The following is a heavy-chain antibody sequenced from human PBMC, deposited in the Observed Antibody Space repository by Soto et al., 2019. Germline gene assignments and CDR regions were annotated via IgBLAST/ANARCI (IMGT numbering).Heavy chain of an antibody. CDR2: INHSGST. J-gene: IGHJ4*02. Sequence: QVQLQQWGAGLLKPSETLSLTCAVYGGSISGNYWTWIRQPPGKGLEWIGEINHSGSTNYNPSLRLRVTISVDTSKNQFSMKLSSVTAADTAVYYCTREPVVDPPMISVFDYWGQGTLVTVSS. CDR3: TREPVVDPPMISVFDY. V-gene: IGHV4-34*01. CDR1: GGSISGNY. D-gene: IGHD5-18*01.